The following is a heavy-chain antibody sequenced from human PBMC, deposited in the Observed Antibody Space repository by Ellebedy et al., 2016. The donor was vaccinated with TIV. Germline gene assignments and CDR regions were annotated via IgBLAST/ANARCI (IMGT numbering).Heavy chain of an antibody. D-gene: IGHD1-26*01. CDR3: AKRRVGGHFDY. CDR2: ISGGGGST. V-gene: IGHV3-23*01. Sequence: GESLKISCAASGSPFKNHAVSWVRQAPGKGLEWVSAISGGGGSTSYADSVKGRFTISRDNSKNTLYLQMNSLRAEDTAVYYCAKRRVGGHFDYWGQGTLVTVSS. J-gene: IGHJ4*02. CDR1: GSPFKNHA.